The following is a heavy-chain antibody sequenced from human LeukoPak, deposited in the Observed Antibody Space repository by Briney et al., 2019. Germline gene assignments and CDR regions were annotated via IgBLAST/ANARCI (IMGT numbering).Heavy chain of an antibody. J-gene: IGHJ4*02. CDR3: AKQKGYSYGYESDY. V-gene: IGHV3-23*01. Sequence: PGGSLRLSCAASGFTFSSYAMSWVRQAPGKGLEWVSAISGSGGSTYYADSVKGRFTISRDNSKNTLYLQMNSLRAEDAAVYYCAKQKGYSYGYESDYWGQGTLVTVSS. CDR2: ISGSGGST. CDR1: GFTFSSYA. D-gene: IGHD5-18*01.